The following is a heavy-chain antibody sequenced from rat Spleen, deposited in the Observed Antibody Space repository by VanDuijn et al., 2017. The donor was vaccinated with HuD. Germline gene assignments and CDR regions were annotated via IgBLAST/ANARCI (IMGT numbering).Heavy chain of an antibody. CDR3: TRSGYYEYTYDY. D-gene: IGHD1-6*01. Sequence: QVRLKESGPGLVQHSQTLSLTCTVSGFSLTTSNVPWVRQPTGKGLEWMGVIWTSGNTDYNSTHKSRLSISRDNSKSQVFLKMNGLQTEDTAIYFCTRSGYYEYTYDYWGQGVMVTVSS. CDR1: GFSLTTSN. CDR2: IWTSGNT. J-gene: IGHJ2*01. V-gene: IGHV2-30*01.